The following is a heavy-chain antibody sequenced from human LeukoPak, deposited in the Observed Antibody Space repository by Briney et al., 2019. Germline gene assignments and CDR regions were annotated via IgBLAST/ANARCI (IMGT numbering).Heavy chain of an antibody. CDR3: AAQRGASLHDFWSTRLFDP. Sequence: SVKVSCKASGFTFHTSAMQWVRQARGQRLEWIGWIVLGSGNTVYSHKFHDRVIITRDMSTSTVYMELDSLGSEDTAVYYCAAQRGASLHDFWSTRLFDPWGQGTLVTVTS. CDR1: GFTFHTSA. V-gene: IGHV1-58*02. J-gene: IGHJ5*02. CDR2: IVLGSGNT. D-gene: IGHD3-3*01.